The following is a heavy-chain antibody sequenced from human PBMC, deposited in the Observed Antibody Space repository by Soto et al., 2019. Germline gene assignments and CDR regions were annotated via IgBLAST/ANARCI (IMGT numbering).Heavy chain of an antibody. CDR1: GYTFTSYD. D-gene: IGHD1-1*01. CDR2: MNPNSGNT. V-gene: IGHV1-8*01. J-gene: IGHJ4*02. CDR3: ARYRQHHFDY. Sequence: ASVKVSCKASGYTFTSYDINWVRQATGQGLEWMGWMNPNSGNTGYAQKFQGRVTITADESTSTAYMELSSLRSEDTAVYYCARYRQHHFDYWGQGTLVTVSS.